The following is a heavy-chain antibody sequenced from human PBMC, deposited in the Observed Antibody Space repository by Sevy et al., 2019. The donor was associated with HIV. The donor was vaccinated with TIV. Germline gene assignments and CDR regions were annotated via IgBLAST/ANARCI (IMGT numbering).Heavy chain of an antibody. J-gene: IGHJ4*02. V-gene: IGHV3-7*01. CDR3: ARGSGDY. Sequence: GGSLRLSCAASGFTFSSYWMTWVRQAPGKGLEWVANIKQDGSEKYHVASVKGRFTISRDNAKNSLYLQMNSLRDEDTAVNYCARGSGDYWGQGTLVTVSS. CDR1: GFTFSSYW. CDR2: IKQDGSEK.